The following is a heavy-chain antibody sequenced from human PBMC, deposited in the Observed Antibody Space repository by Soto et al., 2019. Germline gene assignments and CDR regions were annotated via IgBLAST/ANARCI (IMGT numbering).Heavy chain of an antibody. CDR1: GFTFSNCA. CDR3: AGRVLRVGGRFGSPFDD. V-gene: IGHV3-23*01. Sequence: EVQLMESGGGLVQPGGSLRLSCAASGFTFSNCAMTWVRQAPGKGPEWVSTIANIGDGTYYADSVKGRFTISRDNSKNTLYLQMSSLRAEDTAVYYCAGRVLRVGGRFGSPFDDWGQGTMVTVSS. D-gene: IGHD3-16*01. J-gene: IGHJ4*02. CDR2: IANIGDGT.